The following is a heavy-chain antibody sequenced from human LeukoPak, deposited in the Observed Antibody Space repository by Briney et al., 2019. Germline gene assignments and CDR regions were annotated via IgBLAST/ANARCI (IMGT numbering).Heavy chain of an antibody. J-gene: IGHJ6*02. CDR1: GFTFSSYG. CDR2: ISYDGSNK. Sequence: GRSLRLSCAASGFTFSSYGMHWVRQAPGKGLEWVAVISYDGSNKYYADSVKGRFTISRDNSKNTLYLQMNSLRAEDTAVYYCAKNIDGSGDYYYYGMDVWGQGTTVTVSS. CDR3: AKNIDGSGDYYYYGMDV. D-gene: IGHD3-10*01. V-gene: IGHV3-30*18.